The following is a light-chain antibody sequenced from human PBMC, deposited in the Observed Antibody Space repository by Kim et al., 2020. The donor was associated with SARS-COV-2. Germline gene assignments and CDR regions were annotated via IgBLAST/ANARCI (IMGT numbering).Light chain of an antibody. CDR2: YDS. Sequence: PGKTATISCGGNNIGTKSVHWYQEKPGQAPVLVIYYDSDRPSGIPERFSGSNSGSTATLTISSVEAGDEADYYCQLWDSSINHYVFGAGTKVTVL. V-gene: IGLV3-21*04. CDR1: NIGTKS. J-gene: IGLJ1*01. CDR3: QLWDSSINHYV.